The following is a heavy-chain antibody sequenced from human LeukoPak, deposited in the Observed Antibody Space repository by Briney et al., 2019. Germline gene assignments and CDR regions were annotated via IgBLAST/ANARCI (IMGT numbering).Heavy chain of an antibody. V-gene: IGHV4-39*01. CDR3: ARLRVTTRFDY. CDR1: DGSITRSSYY. D-gene: IGHD2-21*02. Sequence: SETLSLTCSVSDGSITRSSYYWGWIRQTPGEGLDWIGSIYYSGIAYYNPSLQGRVTMSVDTSKNQFSLKLNSVTVADTAVYFCARLRVTTRFDYWGQGIPVTVSS. CDR2: IYYSGIA. J-gene: IGHJ4*02.